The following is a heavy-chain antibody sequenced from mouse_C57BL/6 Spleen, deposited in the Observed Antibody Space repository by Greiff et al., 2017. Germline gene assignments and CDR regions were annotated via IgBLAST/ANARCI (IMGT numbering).Heavy chain of an antibody. CDR3: ARSDYGNLYYAMDY. CDR1: GYAFSSSW. D-gene: IGHD2-1*01. J-gene: IGHJ4*01. V-gene: IGHV1-82*01. CDR2: IYPGDGDT. Sequence: QVQLQQSGPELVKPGASVKISCTASGYAFSSSWMTWVKQRPGKGLEWIGRIYPGDGDTNYNGKFKGKATLTADKSSSTAYMQLSSLTSEDSAVYFCARSDYGNLYYAMDYWGQGTSVTVSS.